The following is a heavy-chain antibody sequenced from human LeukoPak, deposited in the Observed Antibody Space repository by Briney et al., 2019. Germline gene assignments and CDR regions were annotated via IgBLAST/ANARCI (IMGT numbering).Heavy chain of an antibody. CDR1: GGSISSYY. Sequence: SETLSLTCTVSGGSISSYYWSWIRQPPGKGLEWIGGIDHSGNTHYNPSLKNRVTISVDTSKNEFSLKLSSVTATDTAVYYCARVPHSVEGSMKAVFIHYFDYWGQGSLVTVSS. CDR2: IDHSGNT. V-gene: IGHV4-59*08. J-gene: IGHJ4*02. CDR3: ARVPHSVEGSMKAVFIHYFDY. D-gene: IGHD3-22*01.